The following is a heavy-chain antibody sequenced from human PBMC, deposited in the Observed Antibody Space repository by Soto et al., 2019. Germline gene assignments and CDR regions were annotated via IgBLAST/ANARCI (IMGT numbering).Heavy chain of an antibody. V-gene: IGHV3-23*01. D-gene: IGHD1-20*01. CDR1: GFTFGDYA. CDR2: VGGGGSDT. J-gene: IGHJ5*02. CDR3: AKDAVPYNGKWDWFDT. Sequence: QFLESGGDLVQPGGSLRVHCVASGFTFGDYAMSWVRQAPGKGLEWVSSVGGGGSDTYYAASVKGRFTISRDKSKSTLYLQMNNLRVEDTAVYYCAKDAVPYNGKWDWFDTWGQGTLVIVSS.